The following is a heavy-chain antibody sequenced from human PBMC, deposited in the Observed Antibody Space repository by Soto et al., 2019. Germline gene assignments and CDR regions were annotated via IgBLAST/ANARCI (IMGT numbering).Heavy chain of an antibody. CDR2: IYYRGKT. CDR3: ARSGYSPSDFDH. D-gene: IGHD6-13*01. V-gene: IGHV4-31*11. Sequence: SETLSLTCAVSNGSVSSDAYYWTWIRQPPGKDLEWIGYIYYRGKTYYTPSLKRRFTIKIDMSKNQFSLKLNSVTAXETALFYCARSGYSPSDFDHSDQAPLLTVSS. J-gene: IGHJ4*01. CDR1: NGSVSSDAYY.